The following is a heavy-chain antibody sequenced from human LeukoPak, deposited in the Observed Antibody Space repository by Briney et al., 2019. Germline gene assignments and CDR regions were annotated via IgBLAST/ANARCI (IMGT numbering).Heavy chain of an antibody. J-gene: IGHJ4*02. CDR2: IFYSGNT. V-gene: IGHV4-59*08. CDR1: GGSISSYY. CDR3: ARAFSYPYSDY. Sequence: PSETLSLTCTVFGGSISSYYWSWIRQPPGKGLEWIWYIFYSGNTNYNPSLKSRVTMSVDTSKNQFSLKLSSVTAADTALYYCARAFSYPYSDYWGQGTLVTVSS.